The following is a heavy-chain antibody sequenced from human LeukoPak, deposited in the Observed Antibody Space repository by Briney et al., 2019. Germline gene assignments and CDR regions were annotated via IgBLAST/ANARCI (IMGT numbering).Heavy chain of an antibody. J-gene: IGHJ6*02. CDR3: ARAGDSSSWYGTYYYYGMDV. Sequence: ASVKVSCKASGYTFTGYYMHWVRQAPGQGLEWMGWINPNSGGTNYAQKFQGRVTMTRDTSISTAYMELSRLRSDDTAVYYCARAGDSSSWYGTYYYYGMDVWGQGTTVTVSS. D-gene: IGHD6-13*01. CDR2: INPNSGGT. CDR1: GYTFTGYY. V-gene: IGHV1-2*02.